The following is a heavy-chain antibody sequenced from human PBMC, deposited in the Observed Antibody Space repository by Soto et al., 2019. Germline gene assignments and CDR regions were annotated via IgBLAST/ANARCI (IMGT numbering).Heavy chain of an antibody. V-gene: IGHV1-18*01. CDR2: ISAYNGNT. J-gene: IGHJ4*02. CDR1: GYTFTSYG. CDR3: AGVEVGATTTGY. D-gene: IGHD1-26*01. Sequence: ASVKVSCKASGYTFTSYGISWVRQAPGQGLEWMGWISAYNGNTNDAQKLQGRVTMTTDTSTSTAYMELRGLRSDDTAVYYCAGVEVGATTTGYWGQGTLVTVSS.